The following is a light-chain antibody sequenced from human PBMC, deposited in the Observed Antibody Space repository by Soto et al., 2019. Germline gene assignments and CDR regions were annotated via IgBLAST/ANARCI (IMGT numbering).Light chain of an antibody. CDR2: DAS. CDR3: QQRSNW. V-gene: IGKV3-11*01. Sequence: EIVLTQSPATLSLSRGERATLPCRASQSVSSYLAWYQQKPGQAPRLLIYDASNRATGIPARFSGSGSGTDFTLTISSLEPEDFSVYYCQQRSNWLGQGTRLEIK. CDR1: QSVSSY. J-gene: IGKJ5*01.